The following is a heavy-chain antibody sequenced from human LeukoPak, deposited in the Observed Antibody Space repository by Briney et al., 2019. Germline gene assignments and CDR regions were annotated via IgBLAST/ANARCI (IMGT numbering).Heavy chain of an antibody. CDR3: ARVESWESNISNYLDY. D-gene: IGHD3-10*01. CDR2: INPSSGST. Sequence: ASVKVSCNASGYIITSYYMHWVRQAPGQGLEWMGIINPSSGSTIYAHKFQGRVTMTRDMSTSTVYMELSSLRSEDTAVYYCARVESWESNISNYLDYWGQGTLVTVSS. V-gene: IGHV1-46*01. J-gene: IGHJ4*02. CDR1: GYIITSYY.